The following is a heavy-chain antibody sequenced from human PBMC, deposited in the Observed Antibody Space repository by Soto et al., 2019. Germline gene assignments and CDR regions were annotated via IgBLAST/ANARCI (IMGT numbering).Heavy chain of an antibody. Sequence: SETLSLTCAVSGGSISSGGYSWSWIRHPPGKGLEWIGYIYHSGSTYYNPSLKSRVTISVDRSKNQFSLKLSSVTAADTAVYYCARAGGLGAVAADYWGQGTLVTVSS. CDR1: GGSISSGGYS. CDR3: ARAGGLGAVAADY. D-gene: IGHD6-19*01. J-gene: IGHJ4*02. CDR2: IYHSGST. V-gene: IGHV4-30-2*01.